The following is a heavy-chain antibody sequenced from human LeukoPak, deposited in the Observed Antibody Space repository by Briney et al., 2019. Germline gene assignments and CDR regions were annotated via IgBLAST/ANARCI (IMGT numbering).Heavy chain of an antibody. CDR1: GFTFSSYN. D-gene: IGHD2-2*02. CDR2: ISLVSGHI. J-gene: IGHJ4*02. Sequence: GGSLRLSCAASGFTFSSYNMNWVRQAPGKRLEWVSSISLVSGHIYYAESVKGRFTISRDNAKNSLYLQMNSLRAEDTAVYYCARGNYYCSGTSCYTFLDYWGQGTLVTVSS. V-gene: IGHV3-21*01. CDR3: ARGNYYCSGTSCYTFLDY.